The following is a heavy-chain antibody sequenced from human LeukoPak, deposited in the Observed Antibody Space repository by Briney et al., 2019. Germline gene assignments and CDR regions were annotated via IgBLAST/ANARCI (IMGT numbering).Heavy chain of an antibody. CDR1: TYNFANYW. CDR3: ARRDYTSVWFDP. V-gene: IGHV5-51*01. D-gene: IGHD4-11*01. CDR2: IYPAGSHT. J-gene: IGHJ5*02. Sequence: GESLKISCKASTYNFANYWIGWVRQMPGKGPEWMGIIYPAGSHTIYSPSFQGQVTISVDWSTSTVYLQWRTLKASDTAMYYCARRDYTSVWFDPWGQGTLVTVSS.